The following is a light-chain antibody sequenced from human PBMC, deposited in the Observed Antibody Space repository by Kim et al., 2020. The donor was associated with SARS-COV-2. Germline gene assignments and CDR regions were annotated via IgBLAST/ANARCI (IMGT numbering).Light chain of an antibody. CDR3: LQDYDFPWT. V-gene: IGKV1-6*01. CDR1: QGIGRD. CDR2: LTS. J-gene: IGKJ1*01. Sequence: AIQVTQSPSSLSASVGDTVTITCRASQGIGRDLAWYQQKPGTAPTLLIFLTSKLHTGVPSRFSGSSSGADFTLTITSLQPEDFATYYCLQDYDFPWTFGQGTKVEI.